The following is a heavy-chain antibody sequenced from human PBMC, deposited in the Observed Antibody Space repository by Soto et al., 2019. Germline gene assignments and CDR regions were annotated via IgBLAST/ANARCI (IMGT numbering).Heavy chain of an antibody. CDR2: TSNNGDRT. CDR3: ARPPLYSNGGYFES. CDR1: GFTFTDHA. V-gene: IGHV3-23*01. Sequence: PGGSLRLSCVVSGFTFTDHAMTWVRQAPGKGLEWVSTTSNNGDRTFYADSVKGRFTVSTDRTNNTLYLQMNSLRADDTAVYFCARPPLYSNGGYFESCGQGTLVTVSS. D-gene: IGHD6-19*01. J-gene: IGHJ4*02.